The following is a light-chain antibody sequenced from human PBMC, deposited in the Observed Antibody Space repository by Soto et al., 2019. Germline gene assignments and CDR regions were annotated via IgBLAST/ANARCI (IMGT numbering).Light chain of an antibody. CDR3: QQYASSLT. Sequence: EIVLTQSPGSLSLSLGERATLSCRASQSVDSAFFAWYQQKPGQPPRLLMYGASRRATGIPDRFSGSGSGMDFTLTISRLEPEDFAVYYCQQYASSLTFAQGTKVEI. J-gene: IGKJ1*01. CDR2: GAS. CDR1: QSVDSAF. V-gene: IGKV3-20*01.